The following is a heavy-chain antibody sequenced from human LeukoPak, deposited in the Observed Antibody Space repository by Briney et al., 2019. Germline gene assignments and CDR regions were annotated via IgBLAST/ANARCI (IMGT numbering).Heavy chain of an antibody. D-gene: IGHD5-24*01. CDR2: IYTSGST. CDR1: GGSISSGSYY. V-gene: IGHV4-61*02. CDR3: ARGRWLQISDY. Sequence: SQTLSLTCTVSGGSISSGSYYWSWIRQPAGKGLEWIGRIYTSGSTNYNPSLKSRVTISVDTSKNQFSLKLSSVTAADTAVYYCARGRWLQISDYWGQGTLVTVSS. J-gene: IGHJ4*02.